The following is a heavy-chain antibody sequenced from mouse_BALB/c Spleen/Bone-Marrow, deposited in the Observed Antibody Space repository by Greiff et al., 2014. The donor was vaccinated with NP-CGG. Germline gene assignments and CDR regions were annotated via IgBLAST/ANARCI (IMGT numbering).Heavy chain of an antibody. J-gene: IGHJ2*01. V-gene: IGHV5-9-3*01. D-gene: IGHD4-1*01. CDR1: GFTFSGYA. CDR3: ASLTGRDY. CDR2: ISSGGSYT. Sequence: VQLKESGGGLVKPGGSLKLSCAASGFTFSGYAMSWVCQTPEKRLEWVATISSGGSYTYYPDSVKGRFTISRDNAKNTLYLQMSSLRSEDTAMYYCASLTGRDYWGQGTTLTVSA.